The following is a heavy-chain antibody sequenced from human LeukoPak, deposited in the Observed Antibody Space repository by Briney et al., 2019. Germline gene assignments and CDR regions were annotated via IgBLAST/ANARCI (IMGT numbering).Heavy chain of an antibody. CDR1: GGSISSSSYY. CDR3: ARLKGNYYDSSGYSELYYFDY. V-gene: IGHV4-39*01. Sequence: SETLSLTCTVSGGSISSSSYYWCWIRQPPGKGLEWIGSIYYSGSTYYNPSLKSRVTISVDTSKNQFSLKLSSVTAADTAVYYCARLKGNYYDSSGYSELYYFDYWGQGTLVTVSS. D-gene: IGHD3-22*01. J-gene: IGHJ4*02. CDR2: IYYSGST.